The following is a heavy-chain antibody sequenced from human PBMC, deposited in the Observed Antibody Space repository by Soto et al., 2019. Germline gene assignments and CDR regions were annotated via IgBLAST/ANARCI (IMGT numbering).Heavy chain of an antibody. Sequence: QVQLQQWGAGLLKPSETLSLTCAVYGGSLSGYYWSWIRRPPGKGLEWIGEINHSGRTNYNPSLKSRVTISVDTSKNQFSLKLSSVTAADTAVYYCARDAMRYCSGGSCYSVWYFDLWGRGTLVTVSS. CDR3: ARDAMRYCSGGSCYSVWYFDL. CDR2: INHSGRT. V-gene: IGHV4-34*01. CDR1: GGSLSGYY. D-gene: IGHD2-15*01. J-gene: IGHJ2*01.